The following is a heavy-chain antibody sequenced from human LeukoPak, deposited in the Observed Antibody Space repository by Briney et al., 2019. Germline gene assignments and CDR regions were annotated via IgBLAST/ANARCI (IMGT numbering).Heavy chain of an antibody. V-gene: IGHV4-59*01. CDR2: IYYSGST. J-gene: IGHJ4*02. CDR1: GDSISNYY. D-gene: IGHD6-13*01. CDR3: ARAGYSSSCPDDY. Sequence: SETLSLTCTVSGDSISNYYWSWIRQPPGKGLEWIGYIYYSGSTNYNPSLKSRVTISVETSKNQFSLKLSSVTAADTAVYYCARAGYSSSCPDDYWGQGTLVTVSS.